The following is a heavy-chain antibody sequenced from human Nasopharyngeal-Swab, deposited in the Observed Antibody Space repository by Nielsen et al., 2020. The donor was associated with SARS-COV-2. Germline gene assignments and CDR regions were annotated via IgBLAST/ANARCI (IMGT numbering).Heavy chain of an antibody. V-gene: IGHV3-30*02. CDR1: GFTFSTYA. CDR2: IWYDGSNK. Sequence: GESLKISCAASGFTFSTYAMHWVRQAPGKGLEWVTFIWYDGSNKEYADAVKGRFTISRDNSKNTVFLKMNSLRVEDTAVYYCATDAPGSGFALDTWGQGTMVTVLS. CDR3: ATDAPGSGFALDT. J-gene: IGHJ3*02. D-gene: IGHD3-22*01.